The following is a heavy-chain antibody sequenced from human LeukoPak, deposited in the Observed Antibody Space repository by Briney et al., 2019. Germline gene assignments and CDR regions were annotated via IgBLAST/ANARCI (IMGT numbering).Heavy chain of an antibody. CDR2: INCSSCI. V-gene: IGHV3-21*01. J-gene: IGHJ4*02. CDR3: ARDRGSNSFDY. CDR1: GFTFSSYS. Sequence: PGGSLRLSCAASGFTFSSYSMNWVRQAPGKGLEWVSSINCSSCIYYADSVKGRFTISRDNANNSLYLQMNSLRAEDTAVYYCARDRGSNSFDYWGQGTLVTVSS. D-gene: IGHD1-26*01.